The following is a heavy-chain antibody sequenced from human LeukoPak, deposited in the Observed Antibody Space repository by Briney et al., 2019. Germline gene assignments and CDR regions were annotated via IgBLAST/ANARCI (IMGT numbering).Heavy chain of an antibody. CDR3: ARENWNSDHFDY. V-gene: IGHV3-21*01. D-gene: IGHD1-7*01. J-gene: IGHJ4*02. Sequence: GGSLRLPCAASGFTFSSYSMNWVRQAPGKGLEWVSSISSSSSYIYYADSVKGRFTISRDNAKNSLYLQMNSLRAEDTAVYYCARENWNSDHFDYWGQGTLVTVSS. CDR2: ISSSSSYI. CDR1: GFTFSSYS.